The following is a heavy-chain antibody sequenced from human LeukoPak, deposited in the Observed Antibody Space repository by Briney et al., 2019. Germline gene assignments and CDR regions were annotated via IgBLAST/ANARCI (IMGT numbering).Heavy chain of an antibody. D-gene: IGHD1-7*01. CDR1: GFTFSSYS. CDR2: IGSSSTYI. CDR3: ARDLRELRTYYGMDV. J-gene: IGHJ6*02. V-gene: IGHV3-21*01. Sequence: GGSLRLSCAASGFTFSSYSMNWVRQAPGKGLEWVSSIGSSSTYIYYADSVKGRFTISRDNAKNSLYLQMNSLRAEDTAVYYCARDLRELRTYYGMDVWGQGTTVTVSS.